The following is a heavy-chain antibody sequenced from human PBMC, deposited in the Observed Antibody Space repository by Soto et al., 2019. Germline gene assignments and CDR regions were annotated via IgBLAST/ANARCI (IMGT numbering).Heavy chain of an antibody. CDR2: IHPSGST. Sequence: QVQLQQWGAGLLKPSETLSLTCAVYDESLSDTYYTWTRQPPGKGLEWIGEIHPSGSTYYNHSLKTRVTLSQDTSKKQFSLNFISVTAADTGEYYCSRGKDAYKGGRTWGQGTLVTVSS. J-gene: IGHJ5*02. CDR1: DESLSDTY. CDR3: SRGKDAYKGGRT. D-gene: IGHD1-1*01. V-gene: IGHV4-34*02.